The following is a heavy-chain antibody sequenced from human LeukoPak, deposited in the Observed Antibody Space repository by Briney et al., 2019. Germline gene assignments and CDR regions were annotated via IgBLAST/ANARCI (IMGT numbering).Heavy chain of an antibody. CDR1: GYSFTSYW. V-gene: IGHV1-18*04. Sequence: KISCKGSGYSFTSYWIGWVRQPPEQGLEWLGSISVHNGNTKYAPKFQGRVTITTDTSTSTAYLELRSLRSDDTAVYYCARGLYDGDYWGQGSLVTVSS. J-gene: IGHJ4*02. D-gene: IGHD3-22*01. CDR3: ARGLYDGDY. CDR2: ISVHNGNT.